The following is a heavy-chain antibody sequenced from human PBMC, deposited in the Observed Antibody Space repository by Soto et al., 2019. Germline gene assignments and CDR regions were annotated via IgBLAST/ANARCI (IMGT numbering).Heavy chain of an antibody. CDR1: GFTFSSYA. J-gene: IGHJ6*02. CDR2: ISGSGGST. V-gene: IGHV3-23*01. CDR3: AKVSGFCSASSCYVEDYYHGMDV. Sequence: PGGSLRLSCAASGFTFSSYAMSWVRQAPGKGLEWVSAISGSGGSTYYADSVKGRFTISRDNSKNTLYLQMNSLRAEDTAVYYCAKVSGFCSASSCYVEDYYHGMDVWGQGTTVTVSS. D-gene: IGHD2-2*03.